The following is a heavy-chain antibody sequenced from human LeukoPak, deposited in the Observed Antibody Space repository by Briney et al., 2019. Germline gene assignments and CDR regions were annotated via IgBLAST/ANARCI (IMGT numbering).Heavy chain of an antibody. CDR3: ASGGYDWDAYDY. V-gene: IGHV1-46*01. D-gene: IGHD5-12*01. CDR2: IKPSGGGT. J-gene: IGHJ4*02. Sequence: ASVTVSCKASSNSNIHWVRQAPGQGPEWVGLIKPSGGGTFYAQRFQGRVTMTRDMSTSIVYMELSSLRSEDTAVYFCASGGYDWDAYDYWGQGTPVTVSS. CDR1: SNSN.